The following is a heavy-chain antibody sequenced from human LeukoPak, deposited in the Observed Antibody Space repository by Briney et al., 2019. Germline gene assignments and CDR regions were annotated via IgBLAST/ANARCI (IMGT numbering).Heavy chain of an antibody. J-gene: IGHJ4*02. CDR1: GYTFTSYY. D-gene: IGHD6-19*01. CDR3: TRIQGIAVAGLGY. CDR2: INPSGGST. V-gene: IGHV1-46*01. Sequence: GASVKVSCKASGYTFTSYYMHWVRQAPGQGLEWMGIINPSGGSTSYAQKFQGRVTMTRDTSTSTVYMELGSLRSEDTAVYYCTRIQGIAVAGLGYWGQGTLVTVSS.